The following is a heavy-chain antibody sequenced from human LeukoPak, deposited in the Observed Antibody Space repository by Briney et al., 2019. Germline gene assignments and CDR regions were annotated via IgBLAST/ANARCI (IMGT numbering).Heavy chain of an antibody. J-gene: IGHJ4*02. CDR3: ARDPEGTGPRIH. D-gene: IGHD3/OR15-3a*01. CDR1: GYTFTDYY. V-gene: IGHV1-2*02. CDR2: IIPNSGVT. Sequence: ASVKVSCKASGYTFTDYYIHWVRQAPGQGLEWMGWIIPNSGVTKYAQKFQGRVTMTRDTSVSTAYMELTSLRSDDTAVYYCARDPEGTGPRIHWGQGTLVTVSS.